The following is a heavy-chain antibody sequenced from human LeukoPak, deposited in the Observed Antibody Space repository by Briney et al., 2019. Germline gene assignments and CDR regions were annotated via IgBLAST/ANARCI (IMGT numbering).Heavy chain of an antibody. Sequence: GGALRLTCAAAGCTFIRHWMHCGRQALGGGVVGVSRVKSDGAYPGYADSARGRFITSRDNEKNTLYLQMNSRRAADTAVYYRARAGVYCSGADWYPNAFHIW. V-gene: IGHV3-74*01. D-gene: IGHD2-15*01. CDR3: ARAGVYCSGADWYPNAFHI. CDR1: GCTFIRHW. CDR2: VKSDGAYP. J-gene: IGHJ3*02.